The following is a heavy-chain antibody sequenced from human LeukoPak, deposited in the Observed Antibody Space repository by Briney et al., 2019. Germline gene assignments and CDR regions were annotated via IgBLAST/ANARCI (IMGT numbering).Heavy chain of an antibody. Sequence: GGSLRLSCAASGFTFSSYSMNWVRQAPGKGLEWVSSISSSSSYIYYADSVKGRFTISRDNAKISLYLQMNGLRAEDTAVYYCARDAGLLQGVIDYWGQGTLVTVSS. CDR3: ARDAGLLQGVIDY. CDR2: ISSSSSYI. J-gene: IGHJ4*02. V-gene: IGHV3-21*01. CDR1: GFTFSSYS. D-gene: IGHD3-16*01.